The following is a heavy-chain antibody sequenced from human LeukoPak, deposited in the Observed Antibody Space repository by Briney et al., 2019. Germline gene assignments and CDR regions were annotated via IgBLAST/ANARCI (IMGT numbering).Heavy chain of an antibody. Sequence: SETLSLTCNVSDGSISSYYWTWIRQPPGKGLEWMGYVYYSGSTNYNPSLKSRVTISVDTSKNQFSLKLSSVTAADTAVYYCARGGNDFWSGFSLYVDSWGQGTLVTVSS. D-gene: IGHD3-3*01. V-gene: IGHV4-59*01. CDR3: ARGGNDFWSGFSLYVDS. J-gene: IGHJ4*02. CDR2: VYYSGST. CDR1: DGSISSYY.